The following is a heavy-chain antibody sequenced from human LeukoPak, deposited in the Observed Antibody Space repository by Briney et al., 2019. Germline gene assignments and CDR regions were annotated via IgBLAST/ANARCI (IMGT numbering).Heavy chain of an antibody. D-gene: IGHD3-22*01. V-gene: IGHV4-59*01. J-gene: IGHJ4*02. CDR3: ARRLNYFDSSGYYFDY. CDR1: GGSINRYY. Sequence: SETLSLTCTVSGGSINRYYWSWIRQPPGKGLEWIGFVYYSGSTSYNPSLESRLTISVDTSNNQFSLKLSSVTAADTAVYYCARRLNYFDSSGYYFDYWGLGTLVTVSS. CDR2: VYYSGST.